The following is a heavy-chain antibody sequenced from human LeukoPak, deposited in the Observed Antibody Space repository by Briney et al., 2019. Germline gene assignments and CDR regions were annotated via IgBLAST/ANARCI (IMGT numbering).Heavy chain of an antibody. CDR1: GGSISSSSYY. D-gene: IGHD3-10*01. CDR2: IYYSGST. Sequence: SETLSLTCTVSGGSISSSSYYWGWIRQPPGKGLEWIGSIYYSGSTYYNPSLKSRVTISVDTSKTQFSLKLSSVTAADTAVYYCARQGEHYYGSGDNFDPWGQGTLVTVSS. J-gene: IGHJ5*02. V-gene: IGHV4-39*01. CDR3: ARQGEHYYGSGDNFDP.